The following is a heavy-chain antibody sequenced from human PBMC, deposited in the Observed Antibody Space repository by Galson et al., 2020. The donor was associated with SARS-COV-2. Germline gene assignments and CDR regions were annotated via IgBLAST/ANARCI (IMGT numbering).Heavy chain of an antibody. CDR2: ISYDQNNK. Sequence: TGGSLRLSCVASGFTFSSYAMHWVRQAPGKGLEWVTIISYDQNNKYADSVKGRFTISRDNSKNTLYLQMNSLRAEDTAVYYCARDRYGGNSPRYYFDYWGQGTLVTVSS. V-gene: IGHV3-30-3*01. CDR3: ARDRYGGNSPRYYFDY. J-gene: IGHJ4*02. CDR1: GFTFSSYA. D-gene: IGHD4-17*01.